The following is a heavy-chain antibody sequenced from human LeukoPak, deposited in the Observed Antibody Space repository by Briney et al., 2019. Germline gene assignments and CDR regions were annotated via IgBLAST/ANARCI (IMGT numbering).Heavy chain of an antibody. V-gene: IGHV3-7*01. CDR1: GFTFSSYW. Sequence: GGSLRLSCAASGFTFSSYWMSWVRQAPGKGLEWVANIKQDGSEKYYVDSVKGRFTISRDNAKNSLYLQMNSLRAEDTAVYYCARGIAVAGTWDYFDYWGQGTLVTVSS. J-gene: IGHJ4*02. CDR3: ARGIAVAGTWDYFDY. CDR2: IKQDGSEK. D-gene: IGHD6-19*01.